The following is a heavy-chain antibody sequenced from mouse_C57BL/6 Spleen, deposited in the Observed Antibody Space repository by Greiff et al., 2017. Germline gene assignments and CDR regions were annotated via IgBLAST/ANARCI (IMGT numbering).Heavy chain of an antibody. J-gene: IGHJ2*01. CDR1: GYTFTSYW. D-gene: IGHD4-1*01. CDR3: ARSGGTGTVDY. V-gene: IGHV1-69*01. CDR2: IDPSDSYT. Sequence: QVQLKQPGAELVMPGASVKLSCKASGYTFTSYWMHWVKQRPGQGLEWIGEIDPSDSYTNYNQKFKGKSTLTVDKSSSTAYMQLSSLTSEDSAVYYCARSGGTGTVDYWGQGTTLTVSS.